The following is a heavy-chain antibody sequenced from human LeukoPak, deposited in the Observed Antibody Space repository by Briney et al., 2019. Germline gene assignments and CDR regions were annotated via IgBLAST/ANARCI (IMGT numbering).Heavy chain of an antibody. CDR1: GFTFSSYA. CDR2: ISGSGGST. CDR3: AKQYYYGSGSYDWAFDI. D-gene: IGHD3-10*01. J-gene: IGHJ3*02. Sequence: GGSLRLSCAASGFTFSSYAMSWVRQAPGKGLEWVSDISGSGGSTYYADSVKVRFTISRDNSKKTLNLQMNSLRAEDTAVYYCAKQYYYGSGSYDWAFDIWGQGTMVTVSS. V-gene: IGHV3-23*01.